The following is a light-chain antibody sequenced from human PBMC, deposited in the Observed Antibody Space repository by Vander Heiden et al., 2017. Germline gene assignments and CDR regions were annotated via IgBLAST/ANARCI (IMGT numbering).Light chain of an antibody. CDR2: ETS. Sequence: DIQMTQSPSTLSASVGDTVTITCRASQGVSSWLAWYQQKPGKAPKVLIYETSTLGGGVPSRFSGSGSGTEFTLTISSLQPDDVATYYCQQYNSYSWTFGRGTKVEVK. CDR3: QQYNSYSWT. CDR1: QGVSSW. J-gene: IGKJ1*01. V-gene: IGKV1-5*03.